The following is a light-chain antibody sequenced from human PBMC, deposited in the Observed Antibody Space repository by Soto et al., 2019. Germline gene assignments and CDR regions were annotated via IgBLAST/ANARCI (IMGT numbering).Light chain of an antibody. CDR1: SSDVGGYNY. CDR2: DVS. J-gene: IGLJ1*01. Sequence: QSALTQPASVSGSPGQSITISCTGTSSDVGGYNYVSWYQHHPGKAPKLMIFDVSNRPSGVSNRFSGSKSGNTASLTISGLQPEDVAGYSCSSYTTSNIPKIFCGTGTKVPV. CDR3: SSYTTSNIPKIF. V-gene: IGLV2-14*03.